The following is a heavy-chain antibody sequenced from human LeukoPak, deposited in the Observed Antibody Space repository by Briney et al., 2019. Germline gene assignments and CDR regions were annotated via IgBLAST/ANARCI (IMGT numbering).Heavy chain of an antibody. J-gene: IGHJ4*02. CDR1: GYTFTSYG. Sequence: ASVKVSCKASGYTFTSYGISWVRQAPGQGLEWMGWISAYNGNTNYAQKLQGRVTMTRDTSTSTVYMELSSLRSEDTAVYYCARWDCSSTSCYCDYWGQGTLVTVSS. CDR2: ISAYNGNT. D-gene: IGHD2-2*01. CDR3: ARWDCSSTSCYCDY. V-gene: IGHV1-18*01.